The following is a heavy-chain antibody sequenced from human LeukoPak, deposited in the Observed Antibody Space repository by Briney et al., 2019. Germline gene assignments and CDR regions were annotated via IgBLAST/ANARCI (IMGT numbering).Heavy chain of an antibody. D-gene: IGHD5-12*01. CDR3: ARLIYDYLYYFDY. Sequence: SQTLSLTCTVSGGSMNSGDYYWSWIRQPPGMALEWIGYIYYSGSSYYNPSLKSRVTMAVDTSRNHFSLKLTSMTTADTAVYYCARLIYDYLYYFDYWGQGDVVTVSS. CDR2: IYYSGSS. J-gene: IGHJ4*02. CDR1: GGSMNSGDYY. V-gene: IGHV4-30-4*08.